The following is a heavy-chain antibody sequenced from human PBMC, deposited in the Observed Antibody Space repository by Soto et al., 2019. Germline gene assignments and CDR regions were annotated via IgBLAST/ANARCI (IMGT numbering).Heavy chain of an antibody. CDR2: IIPIFGTA. J-gene: IGHJ6*02. D-gene: IGHD3-22*01. CDR3: ARPRYYYDSSGYHYYYGMDV. Sequence: QVQLVQSGAEVKKPGSSVKVSCKASGGTFSSYAISWVRQAPGQGLEWMGGIIPIFGTANYAQKFQGRVTITADESXXTXYXXLSSLRSEDTAVYYCARPRYYYDSSGYHYYYGMDVWGQGTTVTVSS. CDR1: GGTFSSYA. V-gene: IGHV1-69*12.